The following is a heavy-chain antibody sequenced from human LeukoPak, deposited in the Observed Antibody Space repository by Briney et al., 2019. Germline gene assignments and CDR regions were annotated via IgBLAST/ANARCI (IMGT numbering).Heavy chain of an antibody. CDR3: ARGISTSSDF. CDR2: ISSSSSYT. Sequence: GGSLRLSCAASGFIFSDYSLNWVRQAPGKGLEWVSSISSSSSYTKSADSVKGRFTISRDNAKNSLYLQMNSLRDEDTAVYYCARGISTSSDFWGQGTLVAVSS. D-gene: IGHD2/OR15-2a*01. CDR1: GFIFSDYS. V-gene: IGHV3-21*01. J-gene: IGHJ4*02.